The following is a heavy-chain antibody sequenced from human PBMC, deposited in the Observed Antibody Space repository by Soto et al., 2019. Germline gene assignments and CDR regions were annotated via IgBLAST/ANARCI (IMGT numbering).Heavy chain of an antibody. V-gene: IGHV4-39*01. CDR1: GGSISSSSYY. Sequence: NPSETLSLTCTVSGGSISSSSYYWGWIRQPPGKGLEWIGSIYYSGSTYYNPSLKSRVTISVDTSKNQFSLKLSSVTAADTAVYYCARHLVSGITIFGVVSYGMDVWGQGTTVTVSS. J-gene: IGHJ6*02. D-gene: IGHD3-3*01. CDR2: IYYSGST. CDR3: ARHLVSGITIFGVVSYGMDV.